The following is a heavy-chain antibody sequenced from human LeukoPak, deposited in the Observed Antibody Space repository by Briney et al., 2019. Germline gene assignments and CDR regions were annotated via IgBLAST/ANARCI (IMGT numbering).Heavy chain of an antibody. CDR1: GFTFSSYS. CDR3: TTEVYYYDSSGYYRSQH. D-gene: IGHD3-22*01. J-gene: IGHJ1*01. Sequence: GGSLRLSCAASGFTFSSYSMNWVRQAPGKGLEWVGRIKSKTDGGTTDYAAPVKGRFTISRDDSKNTLYLQMNSLKTEDTAVYYCTTEVYYYDSSGYYRSQHWGQGTLVTVSS. V-gene: IGHV3-15*01. CDR2: IKSKTDGGTT.